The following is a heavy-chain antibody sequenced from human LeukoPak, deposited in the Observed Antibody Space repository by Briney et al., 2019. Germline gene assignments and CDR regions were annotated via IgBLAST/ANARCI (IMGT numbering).Heavy chain of an antibody. V-gene: IGHV1-69*05. D-gene: IGHD3-22*01. CDR2: IIPIFGTA. Sequence: SVKVSCKASGGTFSSYAISWVRQAPGQGLEWMGGIIPIFGTANYAQKFQGRVTMTRNTSISTAYMELSSLRSEDTAVYYCAREVVALGYWGQGTLVTVSS. J-gene: IGHJ4*02. CDR1: GGTFSSYA. CDR3: AREVVALGY.